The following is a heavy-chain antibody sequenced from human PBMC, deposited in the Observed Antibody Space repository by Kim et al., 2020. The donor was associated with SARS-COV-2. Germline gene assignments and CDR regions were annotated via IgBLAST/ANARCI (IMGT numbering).Heavy chain of an antibody. CDR3: ARGPTYYFDY. V-gene: IGHV3-30-3*01. J-gene: IGHJ4*02. CDR2: ISYDGSNK. CDR1: GFTFSSYA. Sequence: GGSLRLSCAASGFTFSSYAMHWVRQAPGKGLEWVAVISYDGSNKYYADSVKGRFTISRDNSKNTLYLQMNSLRAEDTAVYYCARGPTYYFDYWGQGTLVTVSS.